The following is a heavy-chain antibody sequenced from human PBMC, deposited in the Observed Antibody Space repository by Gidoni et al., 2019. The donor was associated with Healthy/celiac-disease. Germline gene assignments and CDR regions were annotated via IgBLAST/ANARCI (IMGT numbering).Heavy chain of an antibody. CDR1: GFPFRSYA. V-gene: IGHV3-23*01. J-gene: IGHJ4*02. Sequence: EVPLFESGGGLVQPGGSLRLSCAASGFPFRSYAMSGVRQAPGKGLEWVSAISGSGGSTYYADSVKGRFTISRDNSKNTLYLQMNSLRAEDTAVYYCAKDHPTLGPPFDYWGQGTLVTVSS. D-gene: IGHD3-16*01. CDR2: ISGSGGST. CDR3: AKDHPTLGPPFDY.